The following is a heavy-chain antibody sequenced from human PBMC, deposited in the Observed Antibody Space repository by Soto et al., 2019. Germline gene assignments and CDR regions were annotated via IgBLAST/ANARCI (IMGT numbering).Heavy chain of an antibody. Sequence: GASVKVSCKASGYTFTSYAMHWVRQAPGQRLEWMGWINAGNGNTKYSQKFQGRVTITRDTSASTAYMELSSLRSEDTAVYYCASSVRRGYRYSYGYRDAFDIWGQGTMVTVSS. CDR1: GYTFTSYA. CDR2: INAGNGNT. CDR3: ASSVRRGYRYSYGYRDAFDI. V-gene: IGHV1-3*01. D-gene: IGHD5-18*01. J-gene: IGHJ3*02.